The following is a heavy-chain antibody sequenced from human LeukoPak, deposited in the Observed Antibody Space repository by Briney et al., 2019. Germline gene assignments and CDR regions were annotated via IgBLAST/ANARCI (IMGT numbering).Heavy chain of an antibody. D-gene: IGHD3-10*01. CDR3: ARHSGSTDY. Sequence: SETLSLTCAVYGGSFSDYYWSWIRQPPGMGLEWIGEISHSGSTNYNPSLKSRVTISVDTSKNQFSLKLSSVTAADTAVYYCARHSGSTDYWGQGTLVTVSS. CDR1: GGSFSDYY. J-gene: IGHJ4*02. CDR2: ISHSGST. V-gene: IGHV4-34*01.